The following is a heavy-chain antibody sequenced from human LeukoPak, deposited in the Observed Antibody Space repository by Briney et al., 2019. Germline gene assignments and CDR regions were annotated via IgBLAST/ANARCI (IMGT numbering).Heavy chain of an antibody. CDR2: IYYSGST. CDR1: GGSISSYY. Sequence: SETLSLTCTVYGGSISSYYWSWIRQPPGKGLEWIGYIYYSGSTNYNPSLKSRVTISVDTSKNQFSLKLSSVTAADTAVYYCARLWFGELNNWFDPWGQGTLVTVSS. CDR3: ARLWFGELNNWFDP. V-gene: IGHV4-59*08. J-gene: IGHJ5*02. D-gene: IGHD3-10*01.